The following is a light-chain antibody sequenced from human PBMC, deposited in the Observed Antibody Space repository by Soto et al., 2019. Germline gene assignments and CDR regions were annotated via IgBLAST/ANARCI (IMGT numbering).Light chain of an antibody. CDR2: GTS. CDR1: QTISSNY. J-gene: IGKJ1*01. CDR3: QQSVSWT. V-gene: IGKV3-20*01. Sequence: EIVLTQSPGTLSVSPGERATLSCRASQTISSNYLAWYQQKPGQAPSLLIYGTSSRATGIPDRFSGSGSGTDFTLTISRLEPEDSAIYYCQQSVSWTLGQGTKVEIK.